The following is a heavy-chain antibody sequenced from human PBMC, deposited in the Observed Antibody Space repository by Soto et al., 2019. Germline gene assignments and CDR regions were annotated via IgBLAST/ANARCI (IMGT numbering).Heavy chain of an antibody. CDR3: ARDLGGGPDY. Sequence: QVQLVQSGAEVKKPGASVKVSCKASGYTFTSYAIHWVRQAPGQRLEWMGWINAGNGNTKYSQKFQDRVTITRDTSASTAYMELSSLRSEDTAVYFCARDLGGGPDYWGQGNLVTVSS. V-gene: IGHV1-3*01. CDR1: GYTFTSYA. D-gene: IGHD2-15*01. CDR2: INAGNGNT. J-gene: IGHJ4*02.